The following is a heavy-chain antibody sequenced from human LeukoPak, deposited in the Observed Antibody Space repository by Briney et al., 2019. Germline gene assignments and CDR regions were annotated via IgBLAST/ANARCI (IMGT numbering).Heavy chain of an antibody. CDR3: ARLGWLYGSGSMNWFDP. V-gene: IGHV4-39*01. D-gene: IGHD3-10*01. CDR1: SISTNGYY. CDR2: IHYTGST. J-gene: IGHJ5*02. Sequence: SETLSLTCTVDSISTNGYYWGWIRQPPGKGLEWIGSIHYTGSTYYNPSLESRVTVSVDTSKNQFSLKLSSVTAADTAVYYCARLGWLYGSGSMNWFDPWGQGTLVTVSS.